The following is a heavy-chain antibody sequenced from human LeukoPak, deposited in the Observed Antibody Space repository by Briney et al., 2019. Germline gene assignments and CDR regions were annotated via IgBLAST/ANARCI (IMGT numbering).Heavy chain of an antibody. J-gene: IGHJ4*02. CDR3: IHYHSGGYTTDH. V-gene: IGHV3-15*01. CDR2: IKTKTEGETT. CDR1: GFTFTNAW. D-gene: IGHD3-10*01. Sequence: PGGSLRLSCVASGFTFTNAWMTWFRQAPGKGLEWVALIKTKTEGETTNYAAPVKGRFNLSRDDSKNTVYLQMNSLKSEDTAVYYCIHYHSGGYTTDHWGQGTLVTVSS.